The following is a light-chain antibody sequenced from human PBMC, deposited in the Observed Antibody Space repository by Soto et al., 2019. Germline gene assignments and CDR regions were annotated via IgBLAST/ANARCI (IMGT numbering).Light chain of an antibody. V-gene: IGKV1-12*01. Sequence: DIQMTQYPSSVSSSLGDRVPINCRASQGISSWLAWYQQKPGKAPKLLIYAASSLQSGVPSRFSGSGSGTDFTLTITSLQSEDFGVYYCHQHNNWWTFGQGTKVDIK. CDR1: QGISSW. CDR2: AAS. CDR3: HQHNNWWT. J-gene: IGKJ1*01.